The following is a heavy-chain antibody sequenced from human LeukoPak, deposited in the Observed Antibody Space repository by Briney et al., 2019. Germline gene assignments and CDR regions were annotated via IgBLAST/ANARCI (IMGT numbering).Heavy chain of an antibody. D-gene: IGHD3-22*01. J-gene: IGHJ4*02. CDR1: GFTFSSYA. Sequence: PGRSLRLSCAASGFTFSSYAMHWVRQAPGKGLEWVAVIWYDGSNKYYADSVKGRFTISRDNSKNTLYLQMNSLRAEDTAVYYCAREFPYDSKAYYFDYWGQGTLVTVSS. CDR3: AREFPYDSKAYYFDY. V-gene: IGHV3-33*08. CDR2: IWYDGSNK.